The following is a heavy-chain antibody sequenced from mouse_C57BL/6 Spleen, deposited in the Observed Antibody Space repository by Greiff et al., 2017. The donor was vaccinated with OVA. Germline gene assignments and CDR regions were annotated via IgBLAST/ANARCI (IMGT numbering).Heavy chain of an antibody. V-gene: IGHV5-4*01. Sequence: EVKLQESGGGLVKPGGSLKLSCAASGFTFSSYAMSWVRQTPEKRLEWVATISDGGSYTYYPDNVKGRFTISRDNAKNNLYLQMSHLKSEDTAMYYCARDGITTVVATNWYFDVWGTGTTVTVSS. J-gene: IGHJ1*03. CDR3: ARDGITTVVATNWYFDV. CDR1: GFTFSSYA. D-gene: IGHD1-1*01. CDR2: ISDGGSYT.